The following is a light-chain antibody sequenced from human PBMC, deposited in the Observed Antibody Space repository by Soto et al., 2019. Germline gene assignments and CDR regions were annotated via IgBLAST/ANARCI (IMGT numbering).Light chain of an antibody. J-gene: IGKJ3*01. CDR2: AAS. V-gene: IGKV1-39*01. CDR3: QQSSTAPFT. CDR1: QSISYW. Sequence: DIQMTQSPSTLSASVGDRVSITCRASQSISYWLAWHQQKPGKAPKLLIFAASSLQSGVPSRFSGSGSRTDFTLTISSLQPEDFATYYCQQSSTAPFTFGPGTKVDI.